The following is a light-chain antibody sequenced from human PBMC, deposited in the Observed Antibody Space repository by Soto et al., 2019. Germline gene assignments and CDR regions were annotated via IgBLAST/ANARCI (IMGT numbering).Light chain of an antibody. Sequence: QSALTQPASVSGSPGQSITISCIGTSSDIGAYKYVSWYQQHPGTAPKLLIYAVSNRPSGVSDRFFGSKSGNTASLTISGLHTDDEADYYCSSYTSSSTLVFGGGTKLTVL. CDR2: AVS. CDR1: SSDIGAYKY. V-gene: IGLV2-14*03. J-gene: IGLJ3*02. CDR3: SSYTSSSTLV.